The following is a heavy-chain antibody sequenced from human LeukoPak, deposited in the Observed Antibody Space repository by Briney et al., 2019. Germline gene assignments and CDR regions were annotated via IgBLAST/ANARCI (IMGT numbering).Heavy chain of an antibody. CDR2: ISGSGGST. V-gene: IGHV3-23*01. J-gene: IGHJ4*02. CDR1: GFTFGGHA. Sequence: GGSLRLSCAASGFTFGGHAMSWVRQAPGKGLEWVSAISGSGGSTHYADSVKGRFTISRDNPKSTLYLQMNSLRAEDTAVYFCAKVRYYYDSSGYDYWGQGTLVTVSS. CDR3: AKVRYYYDSSGYDY. D-gene: IGHD3-22*01.